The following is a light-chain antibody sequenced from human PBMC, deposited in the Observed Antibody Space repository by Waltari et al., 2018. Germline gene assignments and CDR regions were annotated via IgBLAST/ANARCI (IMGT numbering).Light chain of an antibody. V-gene: IGKV1-5*01. CDR3: QQYNSAPRT. CDR2: KAS. CDR1: QSINSW. J-gene: IGKJ1*01. Sequence: DIQMTQSPSSLSASVGDTVTITCQASQSINSWLAWYQQKPGKAPKPLIYKASSLESGVPSRFSGSGSGTDFTLTISSLQPEDFATYYCQQYNSAPRTFGQGTKVEIK.